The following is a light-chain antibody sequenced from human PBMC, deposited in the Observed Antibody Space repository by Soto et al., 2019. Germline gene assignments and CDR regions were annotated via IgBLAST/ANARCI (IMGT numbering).Light chain of an antibody. J-gene: IGKJ3*01. Sequence: EIVMTQSPATLSVSPGERATLSCRASQSVTSNLAWYQQKPGQAPRLLIYGASTLQSGVPSRFSGGGSGTDFTLTISSLQPEDVATYYCQKYNNGPPATFGPGTKVGV. V-gene: IGKV3-15*01. CDR3: QKYNNGPPAT. CDR1: QSVTSN. CDR2: GAS.